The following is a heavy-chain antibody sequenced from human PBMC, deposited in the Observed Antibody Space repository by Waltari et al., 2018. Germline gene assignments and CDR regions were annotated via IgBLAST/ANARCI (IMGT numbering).Heavy chain of an antibody. Sequence: QLQLQESGPGLVKPSATLSLTCTVSGGSISSSSYYWGWIRQPPGKGLEWIGSIYYSGSTYYNPSLKSRVTISVDTSKNQFSLKLSSVTAADTAVYYCARLERGYYMDVWGKGTTVTVSS. CDR2: IYYSGST. D-gene: IGHD1-1*01. CDR1: GGSISSSSYY. CDR3: ARLERGYYMDV. J-gene: IGHJ6*03. V-gene: IGHV4-39*01.